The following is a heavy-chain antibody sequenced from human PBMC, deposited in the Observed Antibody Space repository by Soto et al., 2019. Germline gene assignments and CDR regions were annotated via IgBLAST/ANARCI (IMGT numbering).Heavy chain of an antibody. CDR1: GITFSNYA. CDR2: ISGSGGST. CDR3: TNPFAPIAAAGRFDY. V-gene: IGHV3-23*01. D-gene: IGHD6-13*01. J-gene: IGHJ4*02. Sequence: GGSLRLSCAASGITFSNYAMSWVRQAPGKGLEWVSTISGSGGSTYYADSVKGRFTISSDNSKNTLYLQMNSLRAEDTAVYYCTNPFAPIAAAGRFDYWGQGTLVTVSS.